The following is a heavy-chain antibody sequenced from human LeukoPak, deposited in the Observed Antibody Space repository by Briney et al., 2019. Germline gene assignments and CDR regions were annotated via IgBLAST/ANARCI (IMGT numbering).Heavy chain of an antibody. Sequence: SETLSLTCAVYGGSFSGYYWSWIRQPPGKGLEWIGEINHSGSTNYNPSLKSRVTISVDTSKNQFSLKLSSVTAADTAVYYCARGVARSSKFHFSYYLDYWGQGTLVTVSS. CDR1: GGSFSGYY. D-gene: IGHD6-6*01. J-gene: IGHJ4*02. CDR3: ARGVARSSKFHFSYYLDY. V-gene: IGHV4-34*01. CDR2: INHSGST.